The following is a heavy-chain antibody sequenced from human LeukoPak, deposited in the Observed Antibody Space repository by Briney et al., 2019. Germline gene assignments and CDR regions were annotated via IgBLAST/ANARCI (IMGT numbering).Heavy chain of an antibody. D-gene: IGHD4-17*01. CDR3: ARSYGDLDRGIVYYFDY. J-gene: IGHJ4*02. Sequence: SVKVSCKASGGTFSSYAISWVRQAPGQGLEWMGRIIPILGIANYAQKFQGRVTITADKSTSTAYMELSSLRSEDTAMYYCARSYGDLDRGIVYYFDYWGQGTLVTVSS. CDR2: IIPILGIA. CDR1: GGTFSSYA. V-gene: IGHV1-69*04.